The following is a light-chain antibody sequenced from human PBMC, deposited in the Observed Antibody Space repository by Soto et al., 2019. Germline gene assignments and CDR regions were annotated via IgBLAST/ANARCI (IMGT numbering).Light chain of an antibody. Sequence: QSVLTQPPSASGTPGQRVTISCSGSTSDIGSHIVNWYQHLPGTAPKLLIYSNNERPSGVPDRFSGSKSGTSASLAISGLQSEDEADYFCAAWDDSLNGYVFGTGTKVTVL. CDR3: AAWDDSLNGYV. CDR1: TSDIGSHI. V-gene: IGLV1-44*01. CDR2: SNN. J-gene: IGLJ1*01.